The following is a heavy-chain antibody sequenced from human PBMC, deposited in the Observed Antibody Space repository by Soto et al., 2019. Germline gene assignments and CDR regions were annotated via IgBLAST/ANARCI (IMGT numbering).Heavy chain of an antibody. Sequence: HPGGSLRLTCAASGFTFSSYAMSWVRQAPGKGLEWVSAISGSGGSTYYADSVKGRFTISRDNSKNTLYLQMNSLRAEDTAVYYCAKSRGYCSSTSCFLSAFDIWGQGTMVTVSS. J-gene: IGHJ3*02. V-gene: IGHV3-23*01. D-gene: IGHD2-2*01. CDR2: ISGSGGST. CDR3: AKSRGYCSSTSCFLSAFDI. CDR1: GFTFSSYA.